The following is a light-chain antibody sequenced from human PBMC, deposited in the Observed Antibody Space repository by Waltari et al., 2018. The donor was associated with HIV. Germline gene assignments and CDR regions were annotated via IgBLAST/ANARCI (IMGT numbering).Light chain of an antibody. CDR2: GNS. CDR1: TSHIADGHH. Sequence: QAVLTQPPSVAGAPGLRVTISRTGSTSHIADGHHVRWSQQLPGTAPKLLIHGNSNRPSWVPDRFSGSKSGTSASLAIAGLQAEDEAEYYCQSYDSSLSGSVFGGGTKLTVL. CDR3: QSYDSSLSGSV. J-gene: IGLJ2*01. V-gene: IGLV1-40*01.